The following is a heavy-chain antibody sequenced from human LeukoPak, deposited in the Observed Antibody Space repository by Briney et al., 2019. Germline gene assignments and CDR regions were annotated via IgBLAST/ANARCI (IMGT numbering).Heavy chain of an antibody. J-gene: IGHJ4*02. D-gene: IGHD2-2*01. V-gene: IGHV4-34*01. Sequence: PSETLSLTCAVYGGSFSGYYWSWIRQPPGKGLEWIGEINHSGSTNYNPSLKSRVTISVDTSKNQFSLKLSSVTAADTAMYYCASLPRRGYCSSTSCPTYDYWGQGTLVTVSS. CDR2: INHSGST. CDR1: GGSFSGYY. CDR3: ASLPRRGYCSSTSCPTYDY.